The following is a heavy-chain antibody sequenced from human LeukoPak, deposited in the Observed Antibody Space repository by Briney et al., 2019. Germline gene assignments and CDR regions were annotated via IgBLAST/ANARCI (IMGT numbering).Heavy chain of an antibody. Sequence: GASGKVSCKASGYSFTENVMHWVRQAPGQGLEWRGWINPKSGVTNYAKKFQGRVTVTRDTSISTVYIELTSLESDDTAVYYCTKAREIGYCDVTSCYNIWFDPWGHGTLVTVSS. CDR2: INPKSGVT. CDR3: TKAREIGYCDVTSCYNIWFDP. J-gene: IGHJ5*02. CDR1: GYSFTENV. V-gene: IGHV1-2*02. D-gene: IGHD2-2*02.